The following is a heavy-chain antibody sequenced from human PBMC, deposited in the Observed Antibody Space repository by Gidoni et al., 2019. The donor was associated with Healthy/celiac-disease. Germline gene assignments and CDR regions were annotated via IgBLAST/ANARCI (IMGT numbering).Heavy chain of an antibody. V-gene: IGHV3-49*05. D-gene: IGHD1-26*01. Sequence: EVQLVESGGGLVKPGRSLRLSCTASGFTFGDYARSWFRQAPGKGLEWVGFIRSKAYGGTTEYAASVKGRFTISRDDSKSIAYLQMNSLKTEDTAVYYCTRSELSYYFDYWGQGTLVTVSS. CDR2: IRSKAYGGTT. CDR1: GFTFGDYA. J-gene: IGHJ4*02. CDR3: TRSELSYYFDY.